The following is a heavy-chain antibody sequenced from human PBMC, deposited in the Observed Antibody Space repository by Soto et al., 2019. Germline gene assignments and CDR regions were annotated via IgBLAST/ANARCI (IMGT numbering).Heavy chain of an antibody. CDR2: IKQDGSEK. CDR1: GFTFSSYW. Sequence: PGGSLRLSCAASGFTFSSYWMSWVRQAPGKGLEWVANIKQDGSEKYYVDSVKGRFTISRDNAKNSLYLQMNSLRAEDTAMYYCARDSPSPSGYCSGGSCRLDYWGQGTLVTVSS. D-gene: IGHD2-15*01. V-gene: IGHV3-7*05. J-gene: IGHJ4*02. CDR3: ARDSPSPSGYCSGGSCRLDY.